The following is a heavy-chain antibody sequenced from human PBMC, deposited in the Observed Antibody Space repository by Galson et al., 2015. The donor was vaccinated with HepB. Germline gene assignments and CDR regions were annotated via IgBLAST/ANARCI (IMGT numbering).Heavy chain of an antibody. CDR3: AKDPRYFDLGRYYYMDV. J-gene: IGHJ6*03. V-gene: IGHV3-23*01. CDR2: ISGSGGST. Sequence: SLRLSCAASGFMFSNYAVSWVRQAPGKGLDWVSAISGSGGSTYYADSVKGRFTISGDNSKNTRYLEMNSLRAEDTAVYYCAKDPRYFDLGRYYYMDVWGKGTTVTVSS. CDR1: GFMFSNYA. D-gene: IGHD3-9*01.